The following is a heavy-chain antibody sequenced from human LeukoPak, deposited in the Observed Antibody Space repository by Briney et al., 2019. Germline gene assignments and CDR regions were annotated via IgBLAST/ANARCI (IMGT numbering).Heavy chain of an antibody. CDR2: ISYDGKNE. Sequence: GGSLRLSCAASGFAVSNAWMSWVRQAPGKGLEWVAVISYDGKNEYYTDSVKGRFTISRDNAKNTLYLQMNSLRAEDTAVYYCAKQMAVDYFDYWGQGTLVTVSS. J-gene: IGHJ4*02. CDR3: AKQMAVDYFDY. V-gene: IGHV3-30*18. D-gene: IGHD5-24*01. CDR1: GFAVSNAW.